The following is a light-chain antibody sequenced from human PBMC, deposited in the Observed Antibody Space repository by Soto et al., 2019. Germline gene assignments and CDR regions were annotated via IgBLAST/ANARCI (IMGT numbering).Light chain of an antibody. J-gene: IGLJ1*01. CDR2: DVS. CDR1: SSDVGAYNY. Sequence: SVLPQLASWSGSPGQSITISCTGTSSDVGAYNYVSWYQLHPGKAPKVMIYDVSNRPSGVSNRFSGSKSGNTASLTISGLQAEDEADYYCSSYTGSSTRFVFGTGTKVTVL. V-gene: IGLV2-14*03. CDR3: SSYTGSSTRFV.